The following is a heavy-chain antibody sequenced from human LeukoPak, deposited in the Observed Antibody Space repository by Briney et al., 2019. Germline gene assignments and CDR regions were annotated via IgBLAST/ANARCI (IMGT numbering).Heavy chain of an antibody. CDR3: ARDMYDNGWSSFDY. V-gene: IGHV3-30-3*01. Sequence: GGSLRLSCAASGFTFSNYAMHWVRQAPGKGLEWVAVISFDETNKYYANSVQGRFTISRDNSKNTLYLQMNSLRAEDTALYYCARDMYDNGWSSFDYWGQGTLVTVSS. J-gene: IGHJ4*02. CDR2: ISFDETNK. CDR1: GFTFSNYA. D-gene: IGHD3-10*01.